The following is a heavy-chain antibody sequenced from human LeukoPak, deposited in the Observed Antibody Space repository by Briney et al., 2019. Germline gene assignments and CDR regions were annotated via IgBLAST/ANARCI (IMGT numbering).Heavy chain of an antibody. J-gene: IGHJ6*02. D-gene: IGHD5-12*01. CDR3: ARDWGGYEYYYYGMDV. V-gene: IGHV3-30*04. CDR2: ISYDGSNK. Sequence: GRSLRLSCAASGFTFSSYAMHWVRQAPGKGLEWVAVISYDGSNKYYADSVKGRFTISRDNSKNTLYLQMNSLRAEDTAVYYCARDWGGYEYYYYGMDVWGQGTTVTVSS. CDR1: GFTFSSYA.